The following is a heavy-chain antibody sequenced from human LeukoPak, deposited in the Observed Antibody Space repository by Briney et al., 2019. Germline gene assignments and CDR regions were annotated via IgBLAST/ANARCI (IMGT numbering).Heavy chain of an antibody. CDR3: VRGTHCSSTSCLGGIDP. D-gene: IGHD2-2*01. V-gene: IGHV1-8*03. Sequence: AAVKVSFKGSGYTFTSYDSNWVRQATGQGGEGMGLITSNSGNTGYAQQLQGRALITRDTPISTAYMEPSSLRSEDTAVYYCVRGTHCSSTSCLGGIDPWGQGTLVTVSS. CDR2: ITSNSGNT. CDR1: GYTFTSYD. J-gene: IGHJ5*02.